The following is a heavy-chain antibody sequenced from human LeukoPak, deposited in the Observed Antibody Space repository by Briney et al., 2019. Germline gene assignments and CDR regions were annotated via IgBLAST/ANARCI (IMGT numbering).Heavy chain of an antibody. J-gene: IGHJ4*02. CDR2: TVGGGDGT. CDR3: AKDNRRHYTSGPNPDSLH. Sequence: GGSLRLSCAASGFTFSSTSMSWVRQAPGKGLEWVAVTVGGGDGTYYADSVKGRFTISRDNAKNSLYLQMNSPRVEDTAFYYCAKDNRRHYTSGPNPDSLHWGQGALVTVSS. CDR1: GFTFSSTS. V-gene: IGHV3-23*01. D-gene: IGHD6-19*01.